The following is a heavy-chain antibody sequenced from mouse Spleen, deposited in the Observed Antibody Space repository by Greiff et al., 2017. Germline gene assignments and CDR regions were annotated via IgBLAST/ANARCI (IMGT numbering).Heavy chain of an antibody. CDR1: GFTFSDAW. Sequence: EVQGVESGGGLVQPGGSMKLSCAASGFTFSDAWMDWVRQSPEKGLEWVAEIRNKANNHATYYAESVKGRFTISRDDSKSSVYLQMNSLRAEDTGIYYCTRRRDYSWFAYWGQGTLVTVSA. V-gene: IGHV6-6*01. D-gene: IGHD1-1*01. J-gene: IGHJ3*01. CDR2: IRNKANNHAT. CDR3: TRRRDYSWFAY.